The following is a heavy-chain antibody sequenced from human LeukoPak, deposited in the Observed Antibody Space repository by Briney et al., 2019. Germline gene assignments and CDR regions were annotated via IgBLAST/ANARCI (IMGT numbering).Heavy chain of an antibody. CDR3: ARQRGYSSSWYVDY. J-gene: IGHJ4*02. CDR2: IYYSGST. Sequence: SETLSLTCTVSGGSISSYYWSWIRQPPGKGLEWIGYIYYSGSTNYNPSLKSRVAISVDTSKNQFSLKLSSVTAADTAAYYCARQRGYSSSWYVDYWGQGTLVTVSS. CDR1: GGSISSYY. V-gene: IGHV4-59*08. D-gene: IGHD6-13*01.